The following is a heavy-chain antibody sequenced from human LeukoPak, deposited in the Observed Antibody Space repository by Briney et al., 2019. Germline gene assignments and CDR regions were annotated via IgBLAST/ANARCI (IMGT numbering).Heavy chain of an antibody. CDR2: ISAYNGNT. Sequence: PTASVKVSCKASGYTFTSYGISWVRQAPGQGLEWMGWISAYNGNTNYAQKLQGRVTMTTDTSTSTAYMELRGLRSDDTAVYYCARHDYYDSSGPFDYWGQGTLVTVSS. J-gene: IGHJ4*02. CDR3: ARHDYYDSSGPFDY. V-gene: IGHV1-18*01. D-gene: IGHD3-22*01. CDR1: GYTFTSYG.